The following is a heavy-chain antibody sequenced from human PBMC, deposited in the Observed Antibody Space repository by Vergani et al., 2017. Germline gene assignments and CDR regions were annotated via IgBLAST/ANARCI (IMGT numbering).Heavy chain of an antibody. J-gene: IGHJ4*02. CDR3: ARGRTTLYCSSTSCYLQGGCFDY. Sequence: QVQLQQWGAGLLKPSETLSLTCAVYGRSFSGYYWSWIRQPPGKGLEWIGEINHSGSTNYNPSLKSRVTISVDTSKNQFSLKLSSVTAADTAVYYCARGRTTLYCSSTSCYLQGGCFDYWGQGTLVTVSS. D-gene: IGHD2-2*01. V-gene: IGHV4-34*01. CDR2: INHSGST. CDR1: GRSFSGYY.